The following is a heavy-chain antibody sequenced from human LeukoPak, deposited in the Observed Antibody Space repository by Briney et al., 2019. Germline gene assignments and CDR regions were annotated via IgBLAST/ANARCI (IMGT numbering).Heavy chain of an antibody. V-gene: IGHV3-15*01. CDR3: ATPRGYSYGQFDY. CDR2: IKSKTDGGTT. J-gene: IGHJ4*02. D-gene: IGHD5-18*01. Sequence: GGSLRLSCAASGFTFSNAWMSWVRQAPGKGLEWVGRIKSKTDGGTTDYAAPVKGRFTISRDDSKNTLYLQMNSLRADDTAVYFCATPRGYSYGQFDYWGQGTLVTVSS. CDR1: GFTFSNAW.